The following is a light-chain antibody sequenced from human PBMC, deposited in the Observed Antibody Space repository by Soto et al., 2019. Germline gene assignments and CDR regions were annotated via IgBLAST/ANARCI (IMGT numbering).Light chain of an antibody. CDR1: RSINVY. Sequence: DIQMTQSPSSLSASVGDRVTITCRASRSINVYLNWYQQKPGKAPKLLIYAPSNLQSGDPSRFSGDGVGTHFTLTIGSLQPEDFATYHCQQSHSSPYTFGQGTRLEIK. CDR3: QQSHSSPYT. V-gene: IGKV1-39*01. J-gene: IGKJ5*01. CDR2: APS.